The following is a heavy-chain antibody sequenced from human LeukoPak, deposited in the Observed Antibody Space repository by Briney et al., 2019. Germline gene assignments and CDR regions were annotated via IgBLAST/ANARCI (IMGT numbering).Heavy chain of an antibody. V-gene: IGHV4-39*01. CDR1: GGSISSSSYF. CDR3: TRQMDTVTADY. CDR2: IFYSGST. Sequence: PSGTLSLTCTVSGGSISSSSYFWGWIRQPPGKGLEWIGSIFYSGSTYYNPSLNSRVTISIDTSKNQFSLRLSSVTAADTAVYYCTRQMDTVTADYWGQGTLVTVSS. D-gene: IGHD4-17*01. J-gene: IGHJ4*02.